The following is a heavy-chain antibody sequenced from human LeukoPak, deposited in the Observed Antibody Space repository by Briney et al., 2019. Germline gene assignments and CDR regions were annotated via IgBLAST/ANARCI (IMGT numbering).Heavy chain of an antibody. D-gene: IGHD2-15*01. CDR1: GGTFSSYA. CDR2: IIPIFGTA. Sequence: SSVKVSCKASGGTFSSYAISWVRQAPGQGLEWMGGIIPIFGTANYAQKFQGRVTITADESTSTAYMELSSLRSEDTAVYYCARDHELGYCSGGSCYSGSFVYWGQGTLVTVSS. V-gene: IGHV1-69*01. J-gene: IGHJ4*02. CDR3: ARDHELGYCSGGSCYSGSFVY.